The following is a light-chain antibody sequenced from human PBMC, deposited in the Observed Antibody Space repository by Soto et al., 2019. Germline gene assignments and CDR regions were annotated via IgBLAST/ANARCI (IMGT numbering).Light chain of an antibody. J-gene: IGKJ4*01. V-gene: IGKV1-5*03. CDR2: KAS. Sequence: DIQMTQSPSTLSAFVGDRVSITCWASQSISGWLAWYQHKPGKAPKILIYKASTLESGVPSRFSGSGSGTDFTLTISSLQPDDFATYYCQQFLSYPLTFGGGTKVEVK. CDR1: QSISGW. CDR3: QQFLSYPLT.